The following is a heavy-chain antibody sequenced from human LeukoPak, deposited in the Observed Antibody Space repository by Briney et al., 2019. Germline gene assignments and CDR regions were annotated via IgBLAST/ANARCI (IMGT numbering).Heavy chain of an antibody. CDR3: ARDPFIAVAGTRYWFDP. D-gene: IGHD6-19*01. CDR1: GFTFSSYS. CDR2: ISSSRSYI. Sequence: GGSLRLSCAASGFTFSSYSMNWVRQAPGKGREGVSSISSSRSYIYYADSVKGRFTISSDNAKNSLYLKMNSLRAEDTTVYYCARDPFIAVAGTRYWFDPWGQGTLVTVSS. V-gene: IGHV3-21*01. J-gene: IGHJ5*02.